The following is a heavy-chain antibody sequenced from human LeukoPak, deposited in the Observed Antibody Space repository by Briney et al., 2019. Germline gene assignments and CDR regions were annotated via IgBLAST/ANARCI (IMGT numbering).Heavy chain of an antibody. D-gene: IGHD6-13*01. CDR1: GFTFSSDW. Sequence: GGPLRLSCAASGFTFSSDWMHWVRQVPGKGPVWVSRINGDGSSTNYADSVKGRFTVSRDNAKNTLYLQMNSLRAEDTAVYYCARRAAEGGFYGSWGQGTLVTVSS. CDR3: ARRAAEGGFYGS. J-gene: IGHJ5*02. CDR2: INGDGSST. V-gene: IGHV3-74*01.